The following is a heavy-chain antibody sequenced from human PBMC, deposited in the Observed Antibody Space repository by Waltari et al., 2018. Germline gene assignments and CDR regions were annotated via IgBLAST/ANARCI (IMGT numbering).Heavy chain of an antibody. J-gene: IGHJ4*02. CDR3: ARDGYNWIAFDN. Sequence: EAQLLDSGGGLVQPGGSLRISCEASGFTISSYAMNWVRQAPGKGLGWVSEMNGPGSKTYYADSVEGRFTISKDNRNNILYLQMDSLRVEDTATYYCARDGYNWIAFDNWGQGILVTVSS. D-gene: IGHD5-12*01. CDR1: GFTISSYA. CDR2: MNGPGSKT. V-gene: IGHV3-23*01.